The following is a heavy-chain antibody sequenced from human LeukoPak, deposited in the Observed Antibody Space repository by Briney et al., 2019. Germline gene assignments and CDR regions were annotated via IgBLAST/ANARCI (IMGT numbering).Heavy chain of an antibody. J-gene: IGHJ5*02. V-gene: IGHV4-34*01. Sequence: SETLSLTCAVYGGSFSGYYWSWIRQPPGKGLEWIGEINHSGSTNYNPSLKSRVTISVDTSKNHFSLKLSSVTAADTAVYHCARVIGRSGYSYGRYNWFDPWGQGTLVTVSS. CDR1: GGSFSGYY. CDR2: INHSGST. D-gene: IGHD5-18*01. CDR3: ARVIGRSGYSYGRYNWFDP.